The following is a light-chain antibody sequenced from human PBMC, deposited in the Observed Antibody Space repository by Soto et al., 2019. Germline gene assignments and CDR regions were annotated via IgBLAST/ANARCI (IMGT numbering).Light chain of an antibody. CDR2: GAS. CDR3: QQHNSFPIP. Sequence: IQLTQSPSSLSASVGDRVTISCRASQGIANFLAWYQQKPGKAPKLLIYGASTLQSGVPSRFSRSGSGTDFTLTISSLQPEDFATYYCQQHNSFPIPFGPGTKVDIK. J-gene: IGKJ3*01. CDR1: QGIANF. V-gene: IGKV1-9*01.